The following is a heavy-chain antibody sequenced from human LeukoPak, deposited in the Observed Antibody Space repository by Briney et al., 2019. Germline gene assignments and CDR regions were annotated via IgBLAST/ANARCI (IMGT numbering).Heavy chain of an antibody. CDR2: IFPGDSET. Sequence: GESLKISCKGYGYIFTTYWITWVRQLPGKGLEWMGIIFPGDSETRYSPSFQGQVTISADKSISTAYLHWSGLKASDTAMYYCARHAPDDYGGNSIFYWGQGTLVTVSS. CDR3: ARHAPDDYGGNSIFY. V-gene: IGHV5-51*01. CDR1: GYIFTTYW. D-gene: IGHD4-23*01. J-gene: IGHJ4*02.